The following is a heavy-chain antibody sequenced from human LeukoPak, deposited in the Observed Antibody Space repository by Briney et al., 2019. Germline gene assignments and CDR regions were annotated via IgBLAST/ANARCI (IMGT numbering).Heavy chain of an antibody. V-gene: IGHV3-7*01. Sequence: GGSLRLSCAASGFTFSSYWTSWVRQAPGKGLEWVANIKQDGSEKYYVDSVKGRFTISRDNAKNSLYLQMNSLRAEDTAVYYCARDPSYSSSAVDYWGQGTLVTVSS. CDR2: IKQDGSEK. CDR1: GFTFSSYW. J-gene: IGHJ4*02. CDR3: ARDPSYSSSAVDY. D-gene: IGHD6-13*01.